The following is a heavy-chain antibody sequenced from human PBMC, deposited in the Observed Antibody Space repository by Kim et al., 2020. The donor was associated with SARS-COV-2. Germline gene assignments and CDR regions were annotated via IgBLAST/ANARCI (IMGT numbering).Heavy chain of an antibody. V-gene: IGHV2-5*01. CDR3: AHRNVHGMGFDY. Sequence: RYSPSLKSRLTITKDTAKNQVVLTMTNMDPVDTATYYCAHRNVHGMGFDYWGQGTLVTVSS. D-gene: IGHD1-1*01. J-gene: IGHJ4*02.